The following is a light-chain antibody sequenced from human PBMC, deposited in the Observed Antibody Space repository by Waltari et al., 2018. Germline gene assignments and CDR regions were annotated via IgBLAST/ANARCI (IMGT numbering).Light chain of an antibody. CDR1: QSIRSY. V-gene: IGKV3-11*01. CDR2: DAS. CDR3: QQRNDWPLT. Sequence: EIVLTQSPATLSLSPGERATLSCRASQSIRSYLAWYQQQPGQAPRLLIYDASNRAPGVPARFIGSGSGTDFTLTISSLESEDFAFYYCQQRNDWPLTFGGGTKVEIK. J-gene: IGKJ4*01.